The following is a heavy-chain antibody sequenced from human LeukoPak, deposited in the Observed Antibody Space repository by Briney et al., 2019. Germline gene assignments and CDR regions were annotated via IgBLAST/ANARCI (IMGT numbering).Heavy chain of an antibody. Sequence: ASVKVSCKASGYTFTSYDINWVRQATGQGLEWMGWMNPNSGNTGYAQKFQGRVTITKNTSISTAYMELSSLRSEDTAVYYCARSQDEVAKSYYWGXGNLVTVSS. D-gene: IGHD5-12*01. J-gene: IGHJ4*02. CDR3: ARSQDEVAKSYY. V-gene: IGHV1-8*03. CDR2: MNPNSGNT. CDR1: GYTFTSYD.